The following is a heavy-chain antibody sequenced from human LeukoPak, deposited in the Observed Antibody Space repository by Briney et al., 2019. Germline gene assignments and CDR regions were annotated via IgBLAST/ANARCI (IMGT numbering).Heavy chain of an antibody. D-gene: IGHD6-13*01. J-gene: IGHJ2*01. CDR1: GGSISSYY. CDR2: IYYSGST. V-gene: IGHV4-59*08. CDR3: ARPGAAGTWYFDL. Sequence: PSETLSLTCTVSGGSISSYYWSWIRQPPGKGLEWIGYIYYSGSTNYNPSLKSRVTISVDTSKNQFSLKLSSVTAADTAVYYCARPGAAGTWYFDLWGRGTLVTVSS.